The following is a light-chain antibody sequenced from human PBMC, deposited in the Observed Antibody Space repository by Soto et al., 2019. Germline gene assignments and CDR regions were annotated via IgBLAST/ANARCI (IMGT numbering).Light chain of an antibody. CDR3: QQRSNWPIT. J-gene: IGKJ5*01. CDR2: DAS. V-gene: IGKV3-11*01. Sequence: EIVLTQSPATLSLSPGESATLSGRAPRSVSSYLAWYQQKPAQAPRLLIYDASSRPTDIPARFSGSGSGTDFTLTISSLEPEDFALYYCQQRSNWPITFGQGTRLEIK. CDR1: RSVSSY.